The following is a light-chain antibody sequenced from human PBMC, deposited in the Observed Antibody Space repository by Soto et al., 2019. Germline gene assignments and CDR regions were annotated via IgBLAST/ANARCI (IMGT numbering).Light chain of an antibody. CDR1: SSNIGAGYD. Sequence: QSVLTQPPSVSGAPGQRVTISCTGSSSNIGAGYDVHWYQLLPGTAPKLLIFRNTNRPSGVPDRFSGSRSGASASLAITGLQAEDEADYYCAAWDDTLNAWVFGGGTKLTVL. V-gene: IGLV1-40*01. CDR2: RNT. CDR3: AAWDDTLNAWV. J-gene: IGLJ3*02.